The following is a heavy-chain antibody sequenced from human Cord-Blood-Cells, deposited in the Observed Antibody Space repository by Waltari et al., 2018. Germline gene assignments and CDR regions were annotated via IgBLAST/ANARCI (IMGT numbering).Heavy chain of an antibody. Sequence: QVQLVQSGAEVKKPGASVKVSCKASGYTFTGYYMHWVRQAPGQGLEWMGWINPNSGGTNYAQKFQGRVTMTRDTSISTAYMELSRLRSDDTAVYYCARDPGGSGSYSFYWYFDLWGRGTLVTVSS. CDR2: INPNSGGT. CDR3: ARDPGGSGSYSFYWYFDL. V-gene: IGHV1-2*02. D-gene: IGHD3-10*01. CDR1: GYTFTGYY. J-gene: IGHJ2*01.